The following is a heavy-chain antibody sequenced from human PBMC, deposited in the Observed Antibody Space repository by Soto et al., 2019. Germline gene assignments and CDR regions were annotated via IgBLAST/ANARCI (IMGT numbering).Heavy chain of an antibody. J-gene: IGHJ4*02. CDR1: GGSISSGDYY. V-gene: IGHV4-30-4*02. CDR3: ARELVAGKIFDY. D-gene: IGHD6-19*01. Sequence: KPSGSLSLTCTVSGGSISSGDYYWSWIRQPPGKGLEWIGYIYYSGSTYYNPSLKSRVTISVDTSKNQFSLKLSSVTAADTAVYYCARELVAGKIFDYWGQGTLVTVSS. CDR2: IYYSGST.